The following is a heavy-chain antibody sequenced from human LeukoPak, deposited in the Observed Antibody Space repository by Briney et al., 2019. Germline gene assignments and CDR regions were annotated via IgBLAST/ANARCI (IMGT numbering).Heavy chain of an antibody. V-gene: IGHV4-34*01. CDR3: ARTGPDSSGYYYDY. J-gene: IGHJ4*02. CDR2: INHSGST. Sequence: SETLSLTCAVYGGSFSGYYWSWIRQPPGKGLEWIGEINHSGSTNYNPSLKSRVTISVDTSKNQISLKLSSVTAADTAVYYCARTGPDSSGYYYDYWGQGTLVTVSS. CDR1: GGSFSGYY. D-gene: IGHD3-22*01.